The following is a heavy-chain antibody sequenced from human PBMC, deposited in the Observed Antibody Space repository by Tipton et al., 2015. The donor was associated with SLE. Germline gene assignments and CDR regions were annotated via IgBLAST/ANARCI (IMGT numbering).Heavy chain of an antibody. CDR1: GYSITYDHN. V-gene: IGHV4-59*11. CDR2: IYYSGST. D-gene: IGHD3-16*01. CDR3: ARGVSGYFHYCYMDV. J-gene: IGHJ6*03. Sequence: TLSLTCAVSGYSITYDHNWSWIRQPPGKGLEWIGYIYYSGSTNYNPSLKSRVAISLDTPKNQFSLRLTSVTAADTAVYYCARGVSGYFHYCYMDVWGRGTTVTISS.